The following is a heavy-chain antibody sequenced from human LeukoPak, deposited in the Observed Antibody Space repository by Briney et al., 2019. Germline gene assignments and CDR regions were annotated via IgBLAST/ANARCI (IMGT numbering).Heavy chain of an antibody. J-gene: IGHJ4*02. CDR1: GGSISSGSYY. D-gene: IGHD1-26*01. V-gene: IGHV4-61*01. CDR3: ARGGVGATYAGLDN. CDR2: MHYSGRS. Sequence: SETLSLTCTGSGGSISSGSYYWNWIRQPPGKGLEWIGYMHYSGRSNYNPSLKSRVTISVDTSKNQFSLKLSSVTAADTAVYYCARGGVGATYAGLDNWGQGTLVTVSS.